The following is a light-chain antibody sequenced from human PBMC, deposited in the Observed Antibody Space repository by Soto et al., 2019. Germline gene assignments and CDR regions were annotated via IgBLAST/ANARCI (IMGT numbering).Light chain of an antibody. CDR3: QQYGSSPGYT. V-gene: IGKV3-20*01. CDR2: GAS. Sequence: EIVLTQSPGTLSLSPGERATLSCRASQSVSSSYLAWYQQKPGQAPRLLIYGASSRATGIPDRFSGSGSATDFTLTISRLEPEDFAVYYFQQYGSSPGYTFGQGTKLEIK. J-gene: IGKJ2*01. CDR1: QSVSSSY.